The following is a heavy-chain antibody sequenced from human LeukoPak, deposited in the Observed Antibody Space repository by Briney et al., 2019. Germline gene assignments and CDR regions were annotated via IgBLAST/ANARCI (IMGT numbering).Heavy chain of an antibody. Sequence: SETLSLTCTVSGGSISSYYWSWIRQPAGKGLEWIGRIYTSGSTNYNPSLKSRVTMSVDTSKNQFSLKLSSVTAADTAVYYCARGPRGYCTNGVCYSNYYYYYMDVWGKGTTVTVSS. CDR2: IYTSGST. D-gene: IGHD2-8*01. CDR3: ARGPRGYCTNGVCYSNYYYYYMDV. V-gene: IGHV4-4*07. CDR1: GGSISSYY. J-gene: IGHJ6*03.